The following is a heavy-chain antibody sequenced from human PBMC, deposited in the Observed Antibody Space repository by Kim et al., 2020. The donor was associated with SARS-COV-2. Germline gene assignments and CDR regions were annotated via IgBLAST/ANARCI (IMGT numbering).Heavy chain of an antibody. J-gene: IGHJ5*02. CDR2: IYYSGST. Sequence: SETLSLTCTVSGGSISSYYWSWIRQPPGKGLEWIGYIYYSGSTNYNPSLKSRVTISVDTSKNQFSLKLCSVTAADTAVYYCARMGRAGPGWFDPWGQGTLVTVSS. CDR3: ARMGRAGPGWFDP. CDR1: GGSISSYY. V-gene: IGHV4-59*01. D-gene: IGHD6-19*01.